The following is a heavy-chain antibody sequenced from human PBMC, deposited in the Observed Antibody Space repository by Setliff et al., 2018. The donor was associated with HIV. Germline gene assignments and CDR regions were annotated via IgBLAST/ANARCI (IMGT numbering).Heavy chain of an antibody. J-gene: IGHJ4*02. CDR3: MRGPSRVVVAANQVQ. V-gene: IGHV1-69*06. CDR2: IIPTSQRT. Sequence: ASVKVSCKTSGFTYNSFAFNWVRQAPGQGLEWMGGIIPTSQRTNYAQKFQGRVSITADTSTSTSYLVVSGLRSEDTAVYYCMRGPSRVVVAANQVQWGQGSLVTVPQ. D-gene: IGHD2-15*01. CDR1: GFTYNSFA.